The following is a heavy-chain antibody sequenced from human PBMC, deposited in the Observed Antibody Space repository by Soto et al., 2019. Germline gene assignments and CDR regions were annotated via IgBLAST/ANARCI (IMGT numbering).Heavy chain of an antibody. J-gene: IGHJ1*01. CDR3: ARGGGPFYERSEKYFQH. V-gene: IGHV1-69*02. CDR1: GDTFSSYS. Sequence: ASVKVSCKASGDTFSSYSISWVRQAPGQGLEWMGRIIPILGISNYAQKFQGRVTITADKSTRTAYMELSSLRSEDTAVYSCARGGGPFYERSEKYFQHWGPGTLVTVPS. D-gene: IGHD3-22*01. CDR2: IIPILGIS.